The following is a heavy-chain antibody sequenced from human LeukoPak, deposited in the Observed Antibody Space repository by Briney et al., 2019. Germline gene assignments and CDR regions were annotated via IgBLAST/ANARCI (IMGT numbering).Heavy chain of an antibody. J-gene: IGHJ4*02. D-gene: IGHD5-18*01. CDR2: ISWNSGSI. CDR1: GFTFDDYA. Sequence: GRSLRLSCAASGFTFDDYAMHWVRHAPGKGLEWVSGISWNSGSIGYADSVKGRFTISRDNAKNSLYLQMNNLRAEDMALYYCAKAGYSYGPYSYYFDYWDQGTLVTVSS. V-gene: IGHV3-9*03. CDR3: AKAGYSYGPYSYYFDY.